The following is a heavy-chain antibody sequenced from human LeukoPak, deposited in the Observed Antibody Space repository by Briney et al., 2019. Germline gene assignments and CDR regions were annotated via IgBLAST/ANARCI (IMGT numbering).Heavy chain of an antibody. CDR3: ARVGNPLVTVFAWFDP. V-gene: IGHV4-39*07. J-gene: IGHJ5*02. CDR1: GDSISSSNCY. CDR2: IYYSGST. D-gene: IGHD3-3*01. Sequence: SETLSLTCTVSGDSISSSNCYWGWIRQPPGKGLEWIGSIYYSGSTYYNPSLKSRVTMSVDTSTNQFSLKLSSVTAADTALYYCARVGNPLVTVFAWFDPWGQGTLVTVSS.